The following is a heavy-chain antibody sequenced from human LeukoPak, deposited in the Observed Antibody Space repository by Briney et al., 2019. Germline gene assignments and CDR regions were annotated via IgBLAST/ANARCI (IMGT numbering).Heavy chain of an antibody. CDR3: ARVVTTGTTEAFDI. CDR2: INPNSGGT. V-gene: IGHV1-2*04. D-gene: IGHD1-1*01. CDR1: GYTFTGYY. J-gene: IGHJ3*02. Sequence: ASVKVSCKASGYTFTGYYMHWVRQAPGQGLEWMGWINPNSGGTNYAQKFQGWVTMTRDTSISTAYMELSRLRSDDTAVYYCARVVTTGTTEAFDIWGQGTMVTVSS.